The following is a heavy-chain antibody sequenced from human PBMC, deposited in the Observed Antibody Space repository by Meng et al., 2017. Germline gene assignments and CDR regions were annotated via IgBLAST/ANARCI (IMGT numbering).Heavy chain of an antibody. D-gene: IGHD6-13*01. J-gene: IGHJ4*02. CDR2: ISLSSGAT. CDR1: GFPFTAYY. V-gene: IGHV1-2*02. Sequence: ASVKVSCKASGFPFTAYYIHWVRQAPGQGPEWLGWISLSSGATNYVQKFLGRVSLTRDTSITTAYMELSTLISNDTAIYYCWTSSGYSSTWGPFDYWGQGTLVTVSS. CDR3: WTSSGYSSTWGPFDY.